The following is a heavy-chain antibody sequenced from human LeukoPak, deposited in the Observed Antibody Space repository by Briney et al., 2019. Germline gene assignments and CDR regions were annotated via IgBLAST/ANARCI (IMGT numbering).Heavy chain of an antibody. CDR1: GFTFRSHA. V-gene: IGHV3-30*04. Sequence: GGSLRLPCAASGFTFRSHAMHWVRQAPGKGLEWVAVISYEDGTNKYYADSVKGRFTISRDNSKYTVYLEMNSLRVEDTAMYYCSKERPEEYYGSGSYFDYWGQGILVTVSS. CDR2: ISYEDGTNK. D-gene: IGHD3-10*01. CDR3: SKERPEEYYGSGSYFDY. J-gene: IGHJ4*02.